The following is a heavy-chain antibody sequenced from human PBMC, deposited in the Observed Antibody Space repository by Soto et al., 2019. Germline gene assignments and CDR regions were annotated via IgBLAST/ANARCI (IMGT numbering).Heavy chain of an antibody. CDR1: GGSISSYY. Sequence: SETLSLTCTVSGGSISSYYWSWIRQPPGKVQEWNEYIYYSGSTNYNPSLKSRVTISVDTSKNQFSLTLSSVTAADTAVYYCAGALYYYGSGSYFHWFDPWGQGTLVTVSS. J-gene: IGHJ5*02. CDR3: AGALYYYGSGSYFHWFDP. D-gene: IGHD3-10*01. V-gene: IGHV4-59*01. CDR2: IYYSGST.